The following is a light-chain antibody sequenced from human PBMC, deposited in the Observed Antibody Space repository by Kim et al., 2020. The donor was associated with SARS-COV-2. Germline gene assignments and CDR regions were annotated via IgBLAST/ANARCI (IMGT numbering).Light chain of an antibody. V-gene: IGLV1-51*01. CDR2: DTY. CDR3: GTWDRSLSAVV. J-gene: IGLJ2*01. CDR1: SSNVGKSF. Sequence: QSVLTQPPSVSAAAGQKVTISCSGGSSNVGKSFVSWYQQFPGTAPKLLIYDTYKRPSEIPDRFSASKSGTSATLDITGLQTGDEADYYCGTWDRSLSAVVFGGGTKLTVL.